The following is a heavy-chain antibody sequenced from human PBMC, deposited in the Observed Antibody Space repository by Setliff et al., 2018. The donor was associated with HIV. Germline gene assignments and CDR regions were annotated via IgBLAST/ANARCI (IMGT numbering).Heavy chain of an antibody. Sequence: PGGSLRLSCAASGFSISSYAMNWVRQAPGKGLGWVSSISGSSSSIYYADSVKGRFTISRDNSKNTLYLQMNSLRAEDTAVYYCAKDRYYDSSGSPFDYWGQGTLVTVSS. CDR1: GFSISSYA. V-gene: IGHV3-23*01. D-gene: IGHD3-22*01. CDR3: AKDRYYDSSGSPFDY. CDR2: ISGSSSSI. J-gene: IGHJ4*02.